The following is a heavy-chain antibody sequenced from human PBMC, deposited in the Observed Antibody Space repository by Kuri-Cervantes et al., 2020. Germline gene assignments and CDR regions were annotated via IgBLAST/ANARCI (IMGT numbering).Heavy chain of an antibody. Sequence: GESLKISCAASGFTFSSYSMNWVRQAPGKGLEWVSSISSSSSYIYYADSVEGRFTISRDNAKNSLYLQMNSLRAEDTAVYYCARVLSSRGFDYWGQGTLVTVSS. D-gene: IGHD6-13*01. CDR1: GFTFSSYS. J-gene: IGHJ4*02. V-gene: IGHV3-21*01. CDR2: ISSSSSYI. CDR3: ARVLSSRGFDY.